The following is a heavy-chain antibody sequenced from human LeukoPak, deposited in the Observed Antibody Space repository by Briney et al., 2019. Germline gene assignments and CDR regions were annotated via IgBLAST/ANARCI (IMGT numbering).Heavy chain of an antibody. V-gene: IGHV1-46*01. CDR1: GYTFTSYY. CDR2: INPSGGST. Sequence: GATVKVSCKASGYTFTSYYMHWVRQAPGQGLEWMGIINPSGGSTSYAQKLQGRVTMTTDTSTSTAYMELRSLRSDDTAVYYCARTTVTTHYNWFDPWGQGTLVTVSS. J-gene: IGHJ5*02. CDR3: ARTTVTTHYNWFDP. D-gene: IGHD4-17*01.